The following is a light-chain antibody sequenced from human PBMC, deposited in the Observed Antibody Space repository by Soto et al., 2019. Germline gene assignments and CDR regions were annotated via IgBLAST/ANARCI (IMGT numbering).Light chain of an antibody. CDR3: QQDNNWPLT. V-gene: IGKV3D-15*01. CDR2: DAS. Sequence: EIVLTQSPATLSVSPGERATLSCRASQTVSRNLAWYQQKPGQPPRLLIYDASTRASGIPGRFSGSGSETEFTLTISSLQSEDSAVSYCQQDNNWPLTFGGGTKVEIK. CDR1: QTVSRN. J-gene: IGKJ4*01.